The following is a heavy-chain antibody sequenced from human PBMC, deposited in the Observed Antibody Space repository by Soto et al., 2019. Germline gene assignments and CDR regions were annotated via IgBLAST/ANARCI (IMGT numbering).Heavy chain of an antibody. J-gene: IGHJ4*02. CDR3: PRLKAGTAAFDY. Sequence: VGSLRLSCAASGFAFSSYWMHWVRQAPGKGVVWVSRINSDGSMTNYADSVRGRFTISRDNAENTLYLQMNSLRAEDMAVYSCPRLKAGTAAFDYWGQGT. D-gene: IGHD6-19*01. CDR2: INSDGSMT. V-gene: IGHV3-74*01. CDR1: GFAFSSYW.